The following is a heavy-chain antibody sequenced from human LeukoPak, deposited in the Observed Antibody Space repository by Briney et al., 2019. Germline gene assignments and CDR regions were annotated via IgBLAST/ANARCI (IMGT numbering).Heavy chain of an antibody. J-gene: IGHJ5*02. Sequence: GESLKISCKGSGYSFTSYWIGWVRQMPGKGLEWMGIIYPGDSDTRYSPSFQGQVTISADKFISTAYLQWSSLKASDTAMYYCARHAGAGSYHPNYNWFDPWGQGTLVTVSS. D-gene: IGHD3-10*01. V-gene: IGHV5-51*01. CDR1: GYSFTSYW. CDR3: ARHAGAGSYHPNYNWFDP. CDR2: IYPGDSDT.